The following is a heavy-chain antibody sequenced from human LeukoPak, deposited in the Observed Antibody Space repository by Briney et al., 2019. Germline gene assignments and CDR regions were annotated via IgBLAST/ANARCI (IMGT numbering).Heavy chain of an antibody. Sequence: SETLSLTCTVSGGSISNNNHYWAWIRQPPGKRLEWIGRIYYNGNTYYNPSLRSRVTISVDTSKNQFSLRLSSVTAADTALYYCARSIGATEATSFDYWGQGTLVTVSS. CDR3: ARSIGATEATSFDY. J-gene: IGHJ4*02. CDR2: IYYNGNT. D-gene: IGHD1-1*01. V-gene: IGHV4-39*01. CDR1: GGSISNNNHY.